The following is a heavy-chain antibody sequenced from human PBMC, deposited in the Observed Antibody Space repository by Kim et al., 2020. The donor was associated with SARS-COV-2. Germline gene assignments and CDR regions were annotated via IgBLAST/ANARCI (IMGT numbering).Heavy chain of an antibody. CDR2: IWYDGSNK. J-gene: IGHJ6*02. V-gene: IGHV3-33*01. Sequence: ASGKELEWGAVIWYDGSNKYYAASVKGRFTISRDNSKNTLYLQMNSLRAEDTAVYYCARLLSYYYGMDVWGQGTTVTVSS. CDR3: ARLLSYYYGMDV.